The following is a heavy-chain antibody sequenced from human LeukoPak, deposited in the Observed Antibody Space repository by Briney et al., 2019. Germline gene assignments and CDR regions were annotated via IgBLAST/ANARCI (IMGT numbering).Heavy chain of an antibody. D-gene: IGHD4-17*01. J-gene: IGHJ4*02. V-gene: IGHV4-59*01. CDR3: ARGFRDYGDLTAFDY. CDR1: GGSISSYY. CDR2: IYYSGNT. Sequence: SETLSLTRTVSGGSISSYYWNWIRQPPGKGLEWSGYIYYSGNTNYSPSLKSRVTISLDTSKNQFSLKLSSVTAADTAVYYCARGFRDYGDLTAFDYWGQGTLVTVSS.